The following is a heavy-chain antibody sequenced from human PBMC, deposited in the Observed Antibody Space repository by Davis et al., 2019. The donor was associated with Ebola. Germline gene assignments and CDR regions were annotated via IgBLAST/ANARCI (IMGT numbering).Heavy chain of an antibody. J-gene: IGHJ6*04. CDR3: AREPAYYPV. CDR2: IYYSGST. Sequence: PSETLSLTCTVSGGSISSHYWSWIRQPPGKGLEWIGYIYYSGSTNYNPSLKSRVTISVDTSKNQFSLKLSSVTAADTAVYYCAREPAYYPVWGKGTTVTVSS. CDR1: GGSISSHY. D-gene: IGHD3-10*01. V-gene: IGHV4-59*11.